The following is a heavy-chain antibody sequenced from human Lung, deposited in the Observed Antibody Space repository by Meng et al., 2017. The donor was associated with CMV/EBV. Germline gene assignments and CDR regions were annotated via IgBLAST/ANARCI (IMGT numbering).Heavy chain of an antibody. CDR3: AREAVPVAATHYFDY. CDR1: GFTFSSYW. D-gene: IGHD2-15*01. Sequence: EVQLVESGXGLVQPGGSLRLSXAASGFTFSSYWRHWVRQAPGKGLVWVSRINSDGSSTSYADSVKGRFTISRDNAKNTLYLQMNSLRAEDTAVYYCAREAVPVAATHYFDYWGQGTLVTVSS. V-gene: IGHV3-74*01. CDR2: INSDGSST. J-gene: IGHJ4*02.